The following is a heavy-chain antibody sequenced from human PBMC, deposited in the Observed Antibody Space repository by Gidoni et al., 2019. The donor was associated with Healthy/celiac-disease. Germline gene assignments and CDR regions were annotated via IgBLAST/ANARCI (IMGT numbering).Heavy chain of an antibody. CDR3: ARVGSVAAAVRGGY. Sequence: EVQLVESGGGLVQPGGSLRLSCAASGFTVSSNYMTWVRQAPGKGLEWVSVIYSGGSTYYADSVKGRFTISRDNSKNTLYLQMNSLRAEDTAVYYCARVGSVAAAVRGGYWGQGTLVTVSS. CDR1: GFTVSSNY. CDR2: IYSGGST. D-gene: IGHD6-13*01. V-gene: IGHV3-66*01. J-gene: IGHJ4*02.